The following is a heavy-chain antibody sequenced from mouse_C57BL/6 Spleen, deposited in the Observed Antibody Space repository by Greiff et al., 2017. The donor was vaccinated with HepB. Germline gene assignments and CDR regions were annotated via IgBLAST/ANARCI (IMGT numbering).Heavy chain of an antibody. D-gene: IGHD2-3*01. CDR1: GYTFTSYW. J-gene: IGHJ4*01. CDR3: ARYYDGYGNAMDY. CDR2: IDPSDSYT. Sequence: QVQLQQPGAELVKPGASVKLSCKASGYTFTSYWMQWVNQRPGQGLEWIGEIDPSDSYTNYNQKFKGKATLTVDTSSSTAYMQLSSLTSEDSAVYYCARYYDGYGNAMDYWGQGTSVTVSS. V-gene: IGHV1-50*01.